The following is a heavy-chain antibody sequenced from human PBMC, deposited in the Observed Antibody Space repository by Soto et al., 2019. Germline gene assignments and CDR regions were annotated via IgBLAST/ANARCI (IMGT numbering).Heavy chain of an antibody. J-gene: IGHJ5*02. Sequence: QVQLVQSGAEVKKPGASVKVACKASGYTFTSYDTNWVRQATGQGLEWMGWMNPNSGNTAYAQKFLGRVTMTRNTSISTAYMELSSLRSEDTAVNYCARERTRGFDPWGQGTLVTVSS. V-gene: IGHV1-8*01. CDR1: GYTFTSYD. CDR3: ARERTRGFDP. CDR2: MNPNSGNT.